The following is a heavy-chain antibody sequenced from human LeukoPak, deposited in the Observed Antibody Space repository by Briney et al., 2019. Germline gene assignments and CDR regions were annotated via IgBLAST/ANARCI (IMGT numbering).Heavy chain of an antibody. J-gene: IGHJ6*03. Sequence: PGGSLRLSCAASGFTFDDYAMHWVRQAPGKGLEWVSGISWNSGSIGYADSVKGRFTISRDNAKNSLYLQMNSLRAEDMALYYCAKHHHPGIDGDYDDYMDVWGKGTTVTVSS. D-gene: IGHD4-17*01. CDR3: AKHHHPGIDGDYDDYMDV. CDR2: ISWNSGSI. V-gene: IGHV3-9*03. CDR1: GFTFDDYA.